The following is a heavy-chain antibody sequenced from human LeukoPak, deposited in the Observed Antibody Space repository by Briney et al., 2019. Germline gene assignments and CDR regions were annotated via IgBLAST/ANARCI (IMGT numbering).Heavy chain of an antibody. Sequence: ASVKVSCKASGYTFTSYAMNWVRQAPGQGLEWMGWINTNTGNPTYAQGFTGRFVFSLDTSVSTAYLQISSLKAEDTAVYYCARDLLSFWSGYPPGWFDLGRQGTLVTVSS. J-gene: IGHJ5*02. CDR1: GYTFTSYA. V-gene: IGHV7-4-1*02. CDR2: INTNTGNP. CDR3: ARDLLSFWSGYPPGWFDL. D-gene: IGHD3-3*01.